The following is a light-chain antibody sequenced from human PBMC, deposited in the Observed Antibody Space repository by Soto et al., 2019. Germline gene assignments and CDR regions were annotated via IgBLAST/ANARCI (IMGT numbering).Light chain of an antibody. V-gene: IGLV1-44*01. CDR1: SSNIGTNS. CDR2: SNN. CDR3: AAWDDSLNGAV. Sequence: QSVLTQPPSASGTPGQRVTISCSGSSSNIGTNSVNWYQQVPGTAPKVRIYSNNQRPSGVPDRFSGSKSGTSASLAISGLQSEDEADYYCAAWDDSLNGAVFGGGTQLTVL. J-gene: IGLJ7*01.